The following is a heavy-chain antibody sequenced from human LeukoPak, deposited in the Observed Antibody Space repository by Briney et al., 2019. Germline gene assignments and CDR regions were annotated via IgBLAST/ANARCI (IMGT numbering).Heavy chain of an antibody. D-gene: IGHD1-14*01. Sequence: SETLSLTCTVSGGSISSYYWSWIRQPPGKGLEWIGYIYYSGSTNYNPSLKSRVTISVDTSKNQFSLKLSSVTAADTAVYYCARHPTTAGRSYYYYYMDVWGKGTTVTVSS. CDR1: GGSISSYY. CDR2: IYYSGST. V-gene: IGHV4-59*01. J-gene: IGHJ6*03. CDR3: ARHPTTAGRSYYYYYMDV.